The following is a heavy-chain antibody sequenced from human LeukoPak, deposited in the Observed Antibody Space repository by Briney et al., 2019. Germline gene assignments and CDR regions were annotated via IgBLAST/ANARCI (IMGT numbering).Heavy chain of an antibody. Sequence: ASVKVPCKASGYTFSGFYIHWVRQAPGQGLEWMGGISAYNGNTNYAQKLQGRVTMTTATSTSTAYMELRSLRSDDTAVYYCARDPGYGSGSYRSFDYWGQGTLVTVSS. J-gene: IGHJ4*02. CDR1: GYTFSGFY. CDR2: ISAYNGNT. CDR3: ARDPGYGSGSYRSFDY. V-gene: IGHV1-18*04. D-gene: IGHD3-10*01.